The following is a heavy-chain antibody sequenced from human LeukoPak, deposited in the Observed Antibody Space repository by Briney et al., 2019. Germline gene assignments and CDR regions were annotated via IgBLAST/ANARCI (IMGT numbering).Heavy chain of an antibody. Sequence: GSVKVSCKASGYTFTSYDISWVRQAPGQGLEWMGWISAYNGNTNYAQKPQGRVTMTTDTSTSTAYMELRSLRSDDTAVYYCARGVRLWFGELLSDPLDYWGQGTLVTVSS. D-gene: IGHD3-10*01. CDR3: ARGVRLWFGELLSDPLDY. V-gene: IGHV1-18*01. CDR2: ISAYNGNT. CDR1: GYTFTSYD. J-gene: IGHJ4*02.